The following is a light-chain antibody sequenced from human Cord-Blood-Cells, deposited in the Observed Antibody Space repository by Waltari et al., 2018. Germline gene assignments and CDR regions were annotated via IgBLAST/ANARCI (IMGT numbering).Light chain of an antibody. CDR1: SSDVGGYNY. J-gene: IGLJ3*02. Sequence: QYALTQPPSASGSPGQSVTISCTGTSSDVGGYNYVSWYQQHPGKAPKLMIYEVSKLPSGVPDRFSGSKSGNTASLTVSGLQAEDEADYYCSSYAGSNNWVFGGGTKLTVL. CDR3: SSYAGSNNWV. CDR2: EVS. V-gene: IGLV2-8*01.